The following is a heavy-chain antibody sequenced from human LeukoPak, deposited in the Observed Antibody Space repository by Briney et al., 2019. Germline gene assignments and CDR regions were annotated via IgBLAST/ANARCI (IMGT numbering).Heavy chain of an antibody. CDR3: ARRDDSSGYYPWYFDL. J-gene: IGHJ2*01. CDR1: GGSISSGPYY. V-gene: IGHV4-39*01. D-gene: IGHD3-22*01. CDR2: IYYGENT. Sequence: PSETLSLTCTVSGGSISSGPYYWGWIRQPPGKGLEWIGNIYYGENTYYNPSLKSRVTISIDTSKNQFYLKLSSLTAADTAVYYCARRDDSSGYYPWYFDLWGRGTLVTVSS.